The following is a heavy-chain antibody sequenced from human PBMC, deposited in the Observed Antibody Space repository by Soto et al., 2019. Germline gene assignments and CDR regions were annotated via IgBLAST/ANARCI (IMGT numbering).Heavy chain of an antibody. J-gene: IGHJ4*02. CDR2: IFYIDSF. CDR3: ARAPETPPIFGVVRPYFFDF. D-gene: IGHD3-3*01. CDR1: GGSISSGGSY. V-gene: IGHV4-31*03. Sequence: QVQLQESGPGLVKSSQTLSLTCTVSGGSISSGGSYWSWIRQRPGKGLEWIGYIFYIDSFYYTPSLKGRVVILADTSKNQFTLKLSSVTDADRAVYYCARAPETPPIFGVVRPYFFDFWGQGTLVTVSS.